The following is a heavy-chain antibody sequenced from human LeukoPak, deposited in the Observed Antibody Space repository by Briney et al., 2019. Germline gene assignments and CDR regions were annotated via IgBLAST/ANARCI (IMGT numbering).Heavy chain of an antibody. CDR2: ISYDGSDM. CDR3: AKDSTDQYYFDA. Sequence: GGSLRLSCAASGFTFSSYGMHWVRQDPCKGLEWVAVISYDGSDMYYAASVKGRFTISRDTSKNTLYLQMNSLRAEDTAVYYCAKDSTDQYYFDAWGQGTLVTVSS. J-gene: IGHJ4*02. V-gene: IGHV3-30*18. CDR1: GFTFSSYG.